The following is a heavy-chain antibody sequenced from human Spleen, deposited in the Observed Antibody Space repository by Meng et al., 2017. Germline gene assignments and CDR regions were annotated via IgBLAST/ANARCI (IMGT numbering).Heavy chain of an antibody. CDR1: ESSFAHYW. J-gene: IGHJ4*02. CDR3: ARRPPSYSYGVPFDY. CDR2: IYPRDSHI. Sequence: GESLKISCQGSESSFAHYWIAWVRQMPGKGLEWMGIIYPRDSHIIYSPSFQGQVTISADKSISTAYLQWSSLKASDTGMYYYARRPPSYSYGVPFDYWGQGTLVTVSS. D-gene: IGHD5-18*01. V-gene: IGHV5-51*01.